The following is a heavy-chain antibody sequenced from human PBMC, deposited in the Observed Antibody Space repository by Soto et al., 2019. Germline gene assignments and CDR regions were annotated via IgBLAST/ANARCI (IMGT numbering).Heavy chain of an antibody. V-gene: IGHV2-5*02. Sequence: QITLNESGPTVVRPTETLTLTCRFSGFSLTTSGVGVGWIRQSPGKAPERLALIYWDDDKRYSASLKSRLTITKDTSKNQVVLTVSHLDPTDTATYYCAHRVLRTVFGLVTTTAIYFDFWGQGTPVAVSS. CDR2: IYWDDDK. D-gene: IGHD3-3*01. J-gene: IGHJ4*02. CDR1: GFSLTTSGVG. CDR3: AHRVLRTVFGLVTTTAIYFDF.